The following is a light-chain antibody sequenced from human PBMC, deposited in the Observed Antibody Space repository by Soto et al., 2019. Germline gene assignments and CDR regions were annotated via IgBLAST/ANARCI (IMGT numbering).Light chain of an antibody. Sequence: QSALTQPASVSGSPGQSITISCTGTSSDVGGYDHVAWYKQHTGKAPKLMIYEVNNWLSGFSNRFFGCQSGHTDSLTISGLQAEDEADYYCNSYTSSTIYVFGTGTKVTVL. CDR3: NSYTSSTIYV. V-gene: IGLV2-14*01. CDR1: SSDVGGYDH. CDR2: EVN. J-gene: IGLJ1*01.